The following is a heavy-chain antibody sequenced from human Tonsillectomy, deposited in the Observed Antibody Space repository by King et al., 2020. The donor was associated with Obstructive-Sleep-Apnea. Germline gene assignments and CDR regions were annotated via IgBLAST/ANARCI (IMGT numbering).Heavy chain of an antibody. Sequence: VQLQESGPGLVKPSQTLSLTCIVSGGSISRGGYYWSWIRQHPGKGLEWIGYIYYSGSTYYNPSLKSRVTISVDTSKNQFSLKLSSLTAADTAVYYCARGGGGSGNYWGQGTLVTVSS. V-gene: IGHV4-31*03. CDR3: ARGGGGSGNY. J-gene: IGHJ4*02. CDR2: IYYSGST. D-gene: IGHD3-10*01. CDR1: GGSISRGGYY.